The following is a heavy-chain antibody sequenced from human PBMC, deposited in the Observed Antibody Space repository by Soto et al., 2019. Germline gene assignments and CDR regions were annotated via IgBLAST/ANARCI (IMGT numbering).Heavy chain of an antibody. V-gene: IGHV4-39*01. J-gene: IGHJ5*02. Sequence: SETLSLTCTVSGGSISSSSYYWGWIRQPPGKGLEWIGSIYYSGSTYYKPSLKSRVTISVDTSKNQFSLKLTSVTAADTAVYYCARQEITMVRAFNWFDPWGQGTLVTVSS. CDR3: ARQEITMVRAFNWFDP. CDR1: GGSISSSSYY. CDR2: IYYSGST. D-gene: IGHD3-10*01.